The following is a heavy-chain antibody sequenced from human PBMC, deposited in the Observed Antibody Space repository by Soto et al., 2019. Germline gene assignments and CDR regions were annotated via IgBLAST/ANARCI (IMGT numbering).Heavy chain of an antibody. Sequence: EVQLVESGGGLVQPGGSLRLSCAASGFTFSIYSMNWVRQAPGKGLEWVSYISSGGSTIYYSDSVKGRFTISSDNAKNSLYLQMNSLRDEDTAVYYCAREEDYYDDSGFVDYWGQGTLVTVSS. J-gene: IGHJ4*02. CDR3: AREEDYYDDSGFVDY. V-gene: IGHV3-48*02. D-gene: IGHD3-22*01. CDR1: GFTFSIYS. CDR2: ISSGGSTI.